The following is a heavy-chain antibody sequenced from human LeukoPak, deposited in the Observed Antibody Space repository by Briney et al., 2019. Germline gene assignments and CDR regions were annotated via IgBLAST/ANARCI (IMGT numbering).Heavy chain of an antibody. CDR1: GYTFISYD. V-gene: IGHV1-8*01. J-gene: IGHJ4*02. D-gene: IGHD6-19*01. Sequence: ASVKVSCKASGYTFISYDINWVRQATGQGLEWMGWMNPNSGNTGYAQKFQGRVTMTRNTSISTAYMELSSLRSEVTAVYYCARKSNTSSGWFAFDYWGQGTLVTVSS. CDR3: ARKSNTSSGWFAFDY. CDR2: MNPNSGNT.